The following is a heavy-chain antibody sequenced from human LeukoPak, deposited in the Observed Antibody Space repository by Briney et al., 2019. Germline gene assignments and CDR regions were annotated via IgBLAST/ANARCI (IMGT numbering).Heavy chain of an antibody. V-gene: IGHV3-23*01. CDR3: AKDQVITFGGVIEIYYFDY. J-gene: IGHJ4*02. CDR2: ISGSGGST. CDR1: GFTFSSYA. Sequence: GGSLRLSCAASGFTFSSYAMSWVRQAPGKGLEWVSAISGSGGSTYYADSVKGRSTISRDNSKNTLYLQMNSLRAEDTAVYYCAKDQVITFGGVIEIYYFDYWGQGTLVTVSS. D-gene: IGHD3-16*02.